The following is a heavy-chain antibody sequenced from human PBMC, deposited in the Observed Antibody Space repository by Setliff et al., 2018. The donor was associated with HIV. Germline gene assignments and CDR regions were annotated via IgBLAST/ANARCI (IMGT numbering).Heavy chain of an antibody. J-gene: IGHJ6*02. CDR2: ISYGAST. Sequence: SETLSLTCTVSGASISNYYWSWLRQPPGKGLEWLGYISYGASTNYNPSLKSRVSMSLDTSKNQFSLNLNSVTAADTAVYYCARVRAYCTSTSCSYYGMDVWGQGTTVTVSS. CDR3: ARVRAYCTSTSCSYYGMDV. V-gene: IGHV4-59*01. CDR1: GASISNYY. D-gene: IGHD2-2*01.